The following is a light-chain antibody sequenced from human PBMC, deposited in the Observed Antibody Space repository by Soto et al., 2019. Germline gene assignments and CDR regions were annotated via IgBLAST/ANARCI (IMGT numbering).Light chain of an antibody. CDR2: DAS. V-gene: IGKV3-15*01. CDR3: QQYDDWPET. J-gene: IGKJ1*01. CDR1: QSVSSY. Sequence: ENVVTQSPATLSVSTGERATLSCRASQSVSSYLAWYQQKPGQAPRLLIYDASTRATGVPARFSGSGSGTEFTLTISSLQSEDLAVYYCQQYDDWPETFGQGTKV.